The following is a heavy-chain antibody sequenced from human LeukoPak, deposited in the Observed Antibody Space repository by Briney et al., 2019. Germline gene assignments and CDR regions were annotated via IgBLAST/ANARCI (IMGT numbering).Heavy chain of an antibody. Sequence: SETLSLTCTVSGGSISSSSYYWGWIRQPPGKGLEWIGSIYYSGSTNYNPSLKSRVTISVDTSKNQFSLKLSSVTAADTAVYYCVGGSYFHDYWGQGTLVTVSS. V-gene: IGHV4-39*07. D-gene: IGHD1-26*01. CDR3: VGGSYFHDY. CDR1: GGSISSSSYY. CDR2: IYYSGST. J-gene: IGHJ4*02.